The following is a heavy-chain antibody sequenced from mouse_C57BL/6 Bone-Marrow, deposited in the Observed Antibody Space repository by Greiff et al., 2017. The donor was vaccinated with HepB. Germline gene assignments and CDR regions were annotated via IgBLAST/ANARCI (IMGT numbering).Heavy chain of an antibody. D-gene: IGHD1-1*01. CDR3: TRLMYYYGSSPFAY. Sequence: QVQLQQSGAELVRPGASVTLSCKASGYTFTDYEMHWVKQTPVHGLEWIGAIDPETGGTAYNQKFKGKAILTADKSSSTAYMELRSLTSEDSAVYYCTRLMYYYGSSPFAYWGQGTLVTVSA. CDR1: GYTFTDYE. V-gene: IGHV1-15*01. CDR2: IDPETGGT. J-gene: IGHJ3*01.